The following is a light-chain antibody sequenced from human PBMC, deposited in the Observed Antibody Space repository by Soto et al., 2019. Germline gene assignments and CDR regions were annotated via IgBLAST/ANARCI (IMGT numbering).Light chain of an antibody. V-gene: IGKV3-15*01. CDR1: QRISRD. Sequence: EIVMTQSPAFLSVSPGERATLSCRASQRISRDLAWYQQKPGQAPRLLIYAASTRATGLPARFSGSGSGTEFTLTISSLQSEDFAVYSCQQYNNWPLTFGQGTKVEVK. CDR3: QQYNNWPLT. CDR2: AAS. J-gene: IGKJ1*01.